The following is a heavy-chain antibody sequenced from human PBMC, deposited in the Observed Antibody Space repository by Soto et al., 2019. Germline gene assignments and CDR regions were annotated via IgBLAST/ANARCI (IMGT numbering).Heavy chain of an antibody. V-gene: IGHV1-24*01. D-gene: IGHD1-20*01. CDR3: ATDLRITGPTSQYYYFDY. J-gene: IGHJ4*02. CDR1: GYTLTELS. CDR2: FDPEDGET. Sequence: ASVKVSCKVSGYTLTELSMHWVRQAPGKGLEWMGGFDPEDGETIYAQKFQGRVTMTEDTSTDTAYMELSSLRSEDTAVYYCATDLRITGPTSQYYYFDYWGQGTLVTVSS.